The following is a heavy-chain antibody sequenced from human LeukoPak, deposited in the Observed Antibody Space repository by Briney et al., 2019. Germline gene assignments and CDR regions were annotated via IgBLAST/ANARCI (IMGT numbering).Heavy chain of an antibody. V-gene: IGHV3-30-3*01. Sequence: GGSLRLSCAASGFTFSSYAMHWVRQAPGKGLEWVAVISYDGSNKYYADSVKGRFTISRDNSKNTLYLQMNSLRAEDTAVYYRASQSAAVVYWGQGTLVTVSS. CDR2: ISYDGSNK. CDR3: ASQSAAVVY. J-gene: IGHJ4*02. D-gene: IGHD6-13*01. CDR1: GFTFSSYA.